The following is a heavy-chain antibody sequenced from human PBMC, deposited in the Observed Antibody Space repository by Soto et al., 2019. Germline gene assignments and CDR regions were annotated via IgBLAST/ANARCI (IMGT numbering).Heavy chain of an antibody. CDR1: GFSLSTSGVG. J-gene: IGHJ4*02. CDR2: IYWDDDK. D-gene: IGHD6-13*01. CDR3: AHRLGKSSSFSLDY. V-gene: IGHV2-5*02. Sequence: QITLKESGPTRVKPTQTLKLTCTFSGFSLSTSGVGVGWIRQPPGKALEWLALIYWDDDKRYSPSLKSRLTITKDTSKEQVVLTMTNMDPVDTASYYCAHRLGKSSSFSLDYWGQGTLVTVSS.